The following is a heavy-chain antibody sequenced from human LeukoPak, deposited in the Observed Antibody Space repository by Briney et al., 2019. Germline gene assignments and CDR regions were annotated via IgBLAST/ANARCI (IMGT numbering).Heavy chain of an antibody. V-gene: IGHV3-23*01. CDR3: AKDDIVVVPAAMSVPKEYYYYYYMDV. CDR2: ISGSGGST. Sequence: QSGGSLRLSCAASGFTFSSYAMSWVRQAPGKGLEWVSAISGSGGSTYYADSVKGRFTISRDNSKNTLYLQMNSLRAEDTAVYYCAKDDIVVVPAAMSVPKEYYYYYYMDVWGKGTTVTVSS. D-gene: IGHD2-2*01. CDR1: GFTFSSYA. J-gene: IGHJ6*03.